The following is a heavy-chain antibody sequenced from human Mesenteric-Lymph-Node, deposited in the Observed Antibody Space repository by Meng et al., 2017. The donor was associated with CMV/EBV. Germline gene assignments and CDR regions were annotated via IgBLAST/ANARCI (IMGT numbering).Heavy chain of an antibody. J-gene: IGHJ4*02. CDR1: GGTFSSYA. D-gene: IGHD3-22*01. V-gene: IGHV1-69*05. CDR3: ARGLASNYYDSSGPLGY. CDR2: IIPIFGTA. Sequence: SVKVSCKASGGTFSSYAISWVRQAPGQGLEWMGGIIPIFGTANYAQKFQGRVTITTDESTSTAYMELSSLRSEDTAVYYCARGLASNYYDSSGPLGYWGQGTLVTVSS.